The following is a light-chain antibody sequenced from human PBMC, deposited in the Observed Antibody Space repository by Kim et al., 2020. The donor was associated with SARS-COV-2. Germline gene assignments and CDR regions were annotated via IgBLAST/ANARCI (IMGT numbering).Light chain of an antibody. CDR1: SLRSYY. CDR3: NSRDSSGYHLV. Sequence: SSELTQDPAVSVALGQTVRITCQGDSLRSYYASWYQQKPRQAPVLVIYGKNNRPSGIPDRFSGSSSGNTASLTITGAQAEDEADYYCNSRDSSGYHLVFGGGTQLNVL. J-gene: IGLJ3*02. CDR2: GKN. V-gene: IGLV3-19*01.